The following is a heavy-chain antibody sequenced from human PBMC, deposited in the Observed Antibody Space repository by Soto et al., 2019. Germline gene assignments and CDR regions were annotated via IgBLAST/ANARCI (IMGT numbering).Heavy chain of an antibody. Sequence: QVQLVQSGAEEKKPGASVKVSCKASGYTFTSYVMHWVRQAPGQRLEWMGWINAGNGNTKYSQKSQXXXTXXRATAASTAYMELSSLRSEDTAVYYCASEAIAAAAVYGMDVWGQGTTVTVSS. CDR2: INAGNGNT. V-gene: IGHV1-3*05. CDR3: ASEAIAAAAVYGMDV. J-gene: IGHJ6*02. CDR1: GYTFTSYV. D-gene: IGHD6-13*01.